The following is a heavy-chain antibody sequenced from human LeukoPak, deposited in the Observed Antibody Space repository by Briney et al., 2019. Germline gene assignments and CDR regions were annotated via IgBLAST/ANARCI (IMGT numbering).Heavy chain of an antibody. CDR2: INKGGSYM. CDR1: GFIFRDYT. Sequence: GGSLRLSCVASGFIFRDYTMNWVRQTPGKGLEWVSAINKGGSYMAYADSVKGRFTVSRDNAKNTLYLQMNSLRVEDTAVYYCAREGPYYGMDVWGQGTTVTVSS. V-gene: IGHV3-21*04. CDR3: AREGPYYGMDV. J-gene: IGHJ6*02.